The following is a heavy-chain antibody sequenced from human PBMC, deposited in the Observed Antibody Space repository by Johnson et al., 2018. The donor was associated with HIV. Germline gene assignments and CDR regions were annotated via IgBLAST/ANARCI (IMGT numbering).Heavy chain of an antibody. CDR1: GFTFDDYG. J-gene: IGHJ3*02. Sequence: VQLVESGGGVVRPGGSLRLSCAASGFTFDDYGMSWVRQAPGKGLEWVSVIYSGGSTYYADSVKGRFTISRDNSNNTLYLQMNSRRAEDTAVYYCARDGGGRDAFDIWGQGTMVTVSS. CDR3: ARDGGGRDAFDI. CDR2: IYSGGST. V-gene: IGHV3-66*01. D-gene: IGHD3-16*01.